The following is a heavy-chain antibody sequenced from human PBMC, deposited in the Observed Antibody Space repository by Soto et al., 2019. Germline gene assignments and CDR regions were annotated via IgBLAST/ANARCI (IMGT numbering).Heavy chain of an antibody. J-gene: IGHJ4*02. Sequence: PSETLSLTCAVYGGSFSGYYWSWIRQPPGKGLEWIGEINHSGSTNYNPSLKSRVTISVDTSKNQFSLKLSSVTAADTAVYYCARGITMVRGAQYEAPYGPNYFDYWGQGTLVTVSS. CDR3: ARGITMVRGAQYEAPYGPNYFDY. CDR1: GGSFSGYY. CDR2: INHSGST. V-gene: IGHV4-34*01. D-gene: IGHD3-10*01.